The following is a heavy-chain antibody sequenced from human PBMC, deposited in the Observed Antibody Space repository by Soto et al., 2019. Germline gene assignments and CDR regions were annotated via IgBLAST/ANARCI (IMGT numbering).Heavy chain of an antibody. CDR3: ARDQIRVQAASPYPVTTARYYYYYGMDV. Sequence: QVHLQESGPGLVKPSETLSLTCTVSGGSISSYYWSWIRQPPGKVLEWIGYIYYSGVTNYNPSLKGRVTISVDTSKNQFSLKMNTVTAADTAVHYCARDQIRVQAASPYPVTTARYYYYYGMDVWGQGPTVTLS. CDR1: GGSISSYY. J-gene: IGHJ6*02. V-gene: IGHV4-59*12. CDR2: IYYSGVT. D-gene: IGHD2-2*01.